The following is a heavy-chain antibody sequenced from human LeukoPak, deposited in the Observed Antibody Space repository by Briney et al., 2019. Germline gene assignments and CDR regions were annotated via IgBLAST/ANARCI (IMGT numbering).Heavy chain of an antibody. CDR1: GYTFTSYY. V-gene: IGHV1-46*01. Sequence: ASVKVSCKASGYTFTSYYMHWVRQAPGQGLEWMGIINPSGGSTSYAQKFQGRVTMTRDTSTSTAYMELRSLRSDDTAVYYCARGLGLLWFGELLYAFDYWGQGTLVTVSS. CDR2: INPSGGST. CDR3: ARGLGLLWFGELLYAFDY. J-gene: IGHJ4*02. D-gene: IGHD3-10*01.